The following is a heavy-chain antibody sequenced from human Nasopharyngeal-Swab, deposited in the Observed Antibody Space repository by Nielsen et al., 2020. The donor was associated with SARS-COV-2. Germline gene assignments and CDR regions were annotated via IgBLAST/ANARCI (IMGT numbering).Heavy chain of an antibody. CDR3: ARLVLGYCSSTSCYTGLKFDP. Sequence: SETLSLTCTVSGGSIASHIYCWGWIRQPPGKGLEWIGSIFYSGTTYLNPSLKSRVTISVDTSKNQFSLRLRSVTAADAALYYCARLVLGYCSSTSCYTGLKFDPWGQGTLVTVSS. CDR2: IFYSGTT. CDR1: GGSIASHIYC. J-gene: IGHJ5*02. D-gene: IGHD2-2*02. V-gene: IGHV4-39*01.